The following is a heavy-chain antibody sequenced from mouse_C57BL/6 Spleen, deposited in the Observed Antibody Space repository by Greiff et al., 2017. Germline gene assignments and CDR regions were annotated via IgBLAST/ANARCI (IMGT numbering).Heavy chain of an antibody. Sequence: EVQRVESGGGLVKPGGSLKLSCAASGFTFSSSAMSWVRQTPEKRLEWVATISDGGSYTYYPDNVKGRFTISRDNAKNNLYLQMSHLKSEDTAMYYCARALLLRSTYYFDYWGQGTTLTVSS. V-gene: IGHV5-4*01. CDR2: ISDGGSYT. CDR1: GFTFSSSA. J-gene: IGHJ2*01. D-gene: IGHD1-1*01. CDR3: ARALLLRSTYYFDY.